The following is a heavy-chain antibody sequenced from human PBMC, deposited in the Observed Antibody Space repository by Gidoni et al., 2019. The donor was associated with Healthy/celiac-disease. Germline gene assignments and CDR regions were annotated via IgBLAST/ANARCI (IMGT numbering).Heavy chain of an antibody. J-gene: IGHJ4*02. CDR2: IRSSSSYI. Sequence: EVQLVESGGGLVNPGGSLRLSCAASGFPFSRYSMNWVRQAPGKGLEWVSSIRSSSSYIYYADSVKCRFTISRDNAKNSLYLQMNSLRAEDTAVYYCARLYDSSGYYSHFFDYWGQGTLVTVSS. CDR1: GFPFSRYS. D-gene: IGHD3-22*01. V-gene: IGHV3-21*01. CDR3: ARLYDSSGYYSHFFDY.